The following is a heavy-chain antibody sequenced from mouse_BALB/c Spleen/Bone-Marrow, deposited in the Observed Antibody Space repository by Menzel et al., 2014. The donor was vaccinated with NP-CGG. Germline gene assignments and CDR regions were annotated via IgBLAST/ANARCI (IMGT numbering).Heavy chain of an antibody. V-gene: IGHV1S135*01. CDR3: ARREPSYWYFDV. J-gene: IGHJ1*01. Sequence: EVKLQESGPELVKPGASVKVSCKASGYAFTSYNMYWVKQSHGKSLEWIGYIDPYNGATSYNQKFKGKATLTVDKSSSTAYMHLNSLTSEDSAVCYCARREPSYWYFDVWGAGTTVTVSS. CDR1: GYAFTSYN. CDR2: IDPYNGAT.